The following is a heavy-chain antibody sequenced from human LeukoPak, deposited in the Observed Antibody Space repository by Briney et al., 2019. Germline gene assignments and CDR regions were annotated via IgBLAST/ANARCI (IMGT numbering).Heavy chain of an antibody. Sequence: GGSLRLSRSASGFTFSSDAMYWVRPAPGKGLEYVSGISSNGGSTYYADSLKGRFTISRDNSKNTLYLQMSSLRAEDTAVYYCVNRGGLLLYFIYWGQGTLVTVSS. J-gene: IGHJ4*02. CDR2: ISSNGGST. CDR3: VNRGGLLLYFIY. D-gene: IGHD3-22*01. V-gene: IGHV3-64D*06. CDR1: GFTFSSDA.